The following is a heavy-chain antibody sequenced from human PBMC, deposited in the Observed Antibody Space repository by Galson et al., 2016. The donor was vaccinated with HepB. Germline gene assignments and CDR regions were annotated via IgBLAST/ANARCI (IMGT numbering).Heavy chain of an antibody. J-gene: IGHJ6*02. Sequence: LSLTCTVSGGSISNYYWSWIRQTPGKGLEWIGYFYNSGSTDYNPSLKSRVTISGDTSKNQFSLKLRSVTAADTAVYYCAGHRFYYYGMDVWGQGSTVTVSS. CDR2: FYNSGST. CDR3: AGHRFYYYGMDV. D-gene: IGHD3-3*01. V-gene: IGHV4-59*08. CDR1: GGSISNYY.